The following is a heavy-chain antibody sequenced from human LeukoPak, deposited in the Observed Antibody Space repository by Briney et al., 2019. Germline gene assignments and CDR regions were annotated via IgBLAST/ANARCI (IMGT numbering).Heavy chain of an antibody. D-gene: IGHD4-17*01. J-gene: IGHJ5*02. CDR2: IYTSGST. V-gene: IGHV4-61*02. Sequence: SQTLSLTCTVSGGSISSGSYYWSWIRRPAGKGLEWIGRIYTSGSTNCNPSLKSRVTISVDTSKNQFSLKLSSVTAADTAVYYCARDGGDYGENWFDPWGQGTLVTVSS. CDR1: GGSISSGSYY. CDR3: ARDGGDYGENWFDP.